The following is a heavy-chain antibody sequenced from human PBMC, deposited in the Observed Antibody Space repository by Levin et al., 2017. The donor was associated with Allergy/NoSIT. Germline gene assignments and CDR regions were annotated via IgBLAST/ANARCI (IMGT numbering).Heavy chain of an antibody. Sequence: KSGGSLRLSCRVSGYTFKSYGISWVRQNPGQGLEWIGWISGYNGNTDYAEKFQGRVTMTTDPSTSTAYMELRSLRSDDTAVYYCARARANYGSGSFPLDYWGQGTLVTVSS. CDR2: ISGYNGNT. CDR3: ARARANYGSGSFPLDY. CDR1: GYTFKSYG. V-gene: IGHV1-18*01. D-gene: IGHD3-10*01. J-gene: IGHJ4*02.